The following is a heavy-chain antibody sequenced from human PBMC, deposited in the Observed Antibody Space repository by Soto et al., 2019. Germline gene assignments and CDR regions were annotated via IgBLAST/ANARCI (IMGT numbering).Heavy chain of an antibody. CDR2: ITFDGSSQ. CDR1: GFSFNSYA. CDR3: AKDRPGYCSDGLCYEHFHYGMDV. J-gene: IGHJ6*02. D-gene: IGHD2-15*01. Sequence: QVQLVESGGRVVHPGTSLRLSCEVSGFSFNSYAMHWVRQAPGKGLEWVAAITFDGSSQFYAGSVRGRFTISRDNSRNTLFLDMTGLRPEDTAMYFCAKDRPGYCSDGLCYEHFHYGMDVWGQGTTVTV. V-gene: IGHV3-30*04.